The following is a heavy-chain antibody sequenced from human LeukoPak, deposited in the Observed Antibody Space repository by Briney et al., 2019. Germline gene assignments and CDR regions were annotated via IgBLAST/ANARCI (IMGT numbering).Heavy chain of an antibody. Sequence: SETLTLTCTASGFSISSARNYWICIPQPAGNGLEWIGRIYTSGSTNYNPSLKSRVTISVDTSKNQFSLKLSSVTAADTAVYYCAREDYSNYWFDPWGQGTLVTVSS. CDR1: GFSISSARNY. CDR3: AREDYSNYWFDP. CDR2: IYTSGST. D-gene: IGHD4-11*01. V-gene: IGHV4-61*02. J-gene: IGHJ5*02.